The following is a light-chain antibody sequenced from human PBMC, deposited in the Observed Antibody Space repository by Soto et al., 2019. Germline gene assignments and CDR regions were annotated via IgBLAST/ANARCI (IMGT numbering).Light chain of an antibody. CDR1: QDISNY. CDR3: QQYDNLPLT. J-gene: IGKJ4*01. Sequence: DIQMTQSPSSLSASVGDRVTITCQASQDISNYLNWYQQKPGKAPKLLIYDASNLETGVPSRFIGSGSGKDVTFTISSLQPEDIATYYCQQYDNLPLTFGGGTKVEIK. V-gene: IGKV1-33*01. CDR2: DAS.